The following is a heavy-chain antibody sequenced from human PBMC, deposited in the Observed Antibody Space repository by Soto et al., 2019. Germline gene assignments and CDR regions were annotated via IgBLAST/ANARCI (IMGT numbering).Heavy chain of an antibody. V-gene: IGHV3-53*01. CDR1: GFTVSSNY. J-gene: IGHJ4*02. CDR3: ARDASSDYGDYTFFDY. Sequence: GGSLRLSCAASGFTVSSNYMSWVRQAPGKGLEWVSVIYSGGSTYYADSVKGRFTISRDNSKNTLYLQMNSLRAEDTAVYYCARDASSDYGDYTFFDYWGQGTLVTVSS. CDR2: IYSGGST. D-gene: IGHD4-17*01.